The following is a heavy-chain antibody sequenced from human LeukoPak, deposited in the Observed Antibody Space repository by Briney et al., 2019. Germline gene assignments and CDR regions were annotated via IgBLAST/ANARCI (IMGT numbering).Heavy chain of an antibody. Sequence: GGSLRLSCAASGFTFNNYGMSWVRQAPGKGLEWVSGISWYGGSTSYADSVKGRFTITRDNAKNSLYLQMNSLRAEDTAFYYCAREGVTAFGGADYYMDVWGKGTTVTVSS. J-gene: IGHJ6*03. D-gene: IGHD2-21*02. V-gene: IGHV3-20*04. CDR2: ISWYGGST. CDR1: GFTFNNYG. CDR3: AREGVTAFGGADYYMDV.